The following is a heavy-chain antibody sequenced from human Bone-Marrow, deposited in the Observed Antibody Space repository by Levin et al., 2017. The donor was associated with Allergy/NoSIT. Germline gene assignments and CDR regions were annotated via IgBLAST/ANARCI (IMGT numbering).Heavy chain of an antibody. CDR3: ANPWGCSSTSCYENHYMDV. CDR2: ISGSGTYT. CDR1: GFTFSSYA. D-gene: IGHD2-2*01. Sequence: GESLKISCAASGFTFSSYAMSWVRQAPGKGLEWVSAISGSGTYTYYADSVKGRFTISRDNSKNTLFLQMNSLRAEDTAVYYCANPWGCSSTSCYENHYMDVWGKGTTVTVSS. J-gene: IGHJ6*03. V-gene: IGHV3-23*01.